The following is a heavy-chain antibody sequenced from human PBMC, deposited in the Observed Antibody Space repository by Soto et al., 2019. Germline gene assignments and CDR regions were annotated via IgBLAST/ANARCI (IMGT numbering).Heavy chain of an antibody. CDR3: AREDPLLWFGELLHNWFDP. CDR1: GGSISGYY. D-gene: IGHD3-10*01. V-gene: IGHV4-4*07. CDR2: IYTSGST. Sequence: QVQLQKSGPGLVKPSETLSLTCTVSGGSISGYYWSWIRQPAGKGLEWIGRIYTSGSTNYNPSLKSRVTMSVDTSKNQFSLKLSSVTAADTAVYYCAREDPLLWFGELLHNWFDPWGQGTLVTVSS. J-gene: IGHJ5*02.